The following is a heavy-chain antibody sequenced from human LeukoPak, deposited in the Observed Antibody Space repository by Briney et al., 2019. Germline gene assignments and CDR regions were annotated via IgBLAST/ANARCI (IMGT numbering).Heavy chain of an antibody. CDR2: VRQDGSAT. CDR3: AVAKDGYFDC. J-gene: IGHJ4*02. V-gene: IGHV3-7*01. D-gene: IGHD5-12*01. CDR1: GFTFSTYW. Sequence: PGGSLRLSCAASGFTFSTYWMSWVRQAPGKGLEWVANVRQDGSATYYVDSVKGRFAISRDNAKNLLFLQMNSLRAEDTAVYYCAVAKDGYFDCRGQGTLVTVSS.